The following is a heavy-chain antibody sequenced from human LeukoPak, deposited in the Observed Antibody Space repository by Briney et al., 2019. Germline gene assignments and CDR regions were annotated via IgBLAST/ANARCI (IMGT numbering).Heavy chain of an antibody. CDR3: ARIHRDPGSPTWSY. V-gene: IGHV4-39*07. Sequence: SETLSLTCTVSGGSISSSSYYWGWIRQPPGKGLEWIGSIYYSGSTSYNPSLKSRVTISVDTSRNQFSLKLSSVTAADTAVYYCARIHRDPGSPTWSYWGQGTLVTVSS. CDR1: GGSISSSSYY. J-gene: IGHJ4*02. D-gene: IGHD3-10*01. CDR2: IYYSGST.